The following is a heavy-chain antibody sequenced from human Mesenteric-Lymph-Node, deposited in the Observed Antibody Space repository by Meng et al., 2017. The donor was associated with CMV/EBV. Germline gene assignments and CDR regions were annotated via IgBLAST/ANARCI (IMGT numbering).Heavy chain of an antibody. CDR1: GYTFSSYG. CDR2: ISAYNGNT. V-gene: IGHV1-18*01. J-gene: IGHJ6*02. D-gene: IGHD6-13*01. CDR3: ARESVGYSSPRGGYGMDV. Sequence: ASVKVSCKASGYTFSSYGINWVRQAPGQGLEWMGWISAYNGNTHYAQKFQGRVTVTTDTSTTTAYMELRSLRSDDTAVYYCARESVGYSSPRGGYGMDVWGQGTTVTVSS.